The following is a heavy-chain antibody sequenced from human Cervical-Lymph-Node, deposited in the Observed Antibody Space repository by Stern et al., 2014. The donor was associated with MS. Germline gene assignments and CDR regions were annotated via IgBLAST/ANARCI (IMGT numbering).Heavy chain of an antibody. D-gene: IGHD6-19*01. CDR3: ARSKSGWNYYFDY. CDR2: IYYDGNS. J-gene: IGHJ4*02. V-gene: IGHV4-59*01. CDR1: GDSIGGFY. Sequence: VQLVESGPGLVKPSETLSLTCSVSGDSIGGFYWSWIRQSPGKGLEWIGYIYYDGNSNYNPSVKSRVTISVDRSKNRFSLQLASVTAADTAVYYCARSKSGWNYYFDYWGQGTLVTVSP.